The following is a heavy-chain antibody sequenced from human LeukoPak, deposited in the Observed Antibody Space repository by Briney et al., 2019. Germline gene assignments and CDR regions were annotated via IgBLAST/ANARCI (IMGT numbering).Heavy chain of an antibody. CDR1: GGSISSYY. J-gene: IGHJ6*03. CDR2: IYYSGST. D-gene: IGHD6-19*01. V-gene: IGHV4-59*01. Sequence: SETLSLTCTVSGGSISSYYWSWIRQPPGKGLEWIGYIYYSGSTNYNPSLKSRVTISVDTSKNQFSLKLSSVTAADTAVYYCARLDEKQWLGNYYYMDVWGKGTTVTVFS. CDR3: ARLDEKQWLGNYYYMDV.